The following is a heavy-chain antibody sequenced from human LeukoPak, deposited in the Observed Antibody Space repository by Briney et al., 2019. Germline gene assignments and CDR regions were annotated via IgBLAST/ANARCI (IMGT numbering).Heavy chain of an antibody. J-gene: IGHJ4*02. CDR1: GFTFSSYE. D-gene: IGHD5-24*01. CDR2: ISSSGSTI. Sequence: GGSLRLSCAASGFTFSSYEMNWVRQAPGKGLEWVSYISSSGSTIYYADSVKGRFTISRDNAKNSLYLQMNSLRAEDTAVYYCASGRDGYNLVDYWGQGTLVTVSS. V-gene: IGHV3-48*03. CDR3: ASGRDGYNLVDY.